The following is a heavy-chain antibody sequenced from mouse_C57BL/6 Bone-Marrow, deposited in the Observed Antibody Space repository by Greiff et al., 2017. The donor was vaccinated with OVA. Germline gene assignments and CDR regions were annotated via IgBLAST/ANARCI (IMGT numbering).Heavy chain of an antibody. CDR3: AHYGSRLYLHY. D-gene: IGHD1-1*01. CDR1: GYTFTNYW. CDR2: IAPSDSYI. V-gene: IGHV1-59*01. J-gene: IGHJ2*02. Sequence: QVQLQQSGAELVRPGTSVKLSCKASGYTFTNYWMHWVKQRPGQGLEWIGVIAPSDSYINYNQKFKGRATLTVYTSSSPAYMHLSSLTSEDSAVYYCAHYGSRLYLHYWGQGTSLTVSS.